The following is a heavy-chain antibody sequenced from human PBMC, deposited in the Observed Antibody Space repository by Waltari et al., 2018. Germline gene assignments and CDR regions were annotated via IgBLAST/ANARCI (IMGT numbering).Heavy chain of an antibody. CDR3: ARHVEGSSGDTAMGD. Sequence: EVQLVQSGAEVKKPGESLKISCKGSGYSFTSYWIGWVRPIPGKGMEWMGIIYPGDSDTRYSPSFQGQVTISADKSISTAYLQWSSLKASDTAMYYCARHVEGSSGDTAMGDWGQGTLVTVSS. CDR1: GYSFTSYW. CDR2: IYPGDSDT. D-gene: IGHD5-18*01. J-gene: IGHJ4*02. V-gene: IGHV5-51*01.